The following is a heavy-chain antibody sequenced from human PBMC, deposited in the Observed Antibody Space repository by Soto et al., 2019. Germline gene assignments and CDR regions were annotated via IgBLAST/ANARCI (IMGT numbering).Heavy chain of an antibody. D-gene: IGHD3-10*01. CDR1: GYTFTSYY. Sequence: ASVKVSCKASGYTFTSYYMHWVRQAPGQGLEWMGIINPSGGSTSYAQKFQGRVTMTRDTSTGTVYMELSSLRSEDTAVYYCARDRYRGAPRGRWFDPWGQGTLVTVSS. V-gene: IGHV1-46*01. CDR3: ARDRYRGAPRGRWFDP. J-gene: IGHJ5*02. CDR2: INPSGGST.